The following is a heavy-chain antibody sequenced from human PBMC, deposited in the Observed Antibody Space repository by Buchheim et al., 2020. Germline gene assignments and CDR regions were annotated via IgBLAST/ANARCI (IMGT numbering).Heavy chain of an antibody. CDR1: GFTFSSYW. J-gene: IGHJ4*02. Sequence: EVQLVESRGGLVQPGGSLRLSCGTSGFTFSSYWMSWVRQAPGKGLELVANIKHDGTAQFYVDSVKGRFTISRDNAKNSLYLQMNSLRVEDTAVYYCSRAEDYWGQGTL. CDR2: IKHDGTAQ. CDR3: SRAEDY. V-gene: IGHV3-7*01. D-gene: IGHD1-14*01.